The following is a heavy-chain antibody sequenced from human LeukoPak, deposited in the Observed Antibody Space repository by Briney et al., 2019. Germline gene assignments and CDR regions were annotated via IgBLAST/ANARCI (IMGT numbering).Heavy chain of an antibody. Sequence: SETLSLTCTVSGVSISSYYWSWLRQPPGKGLEWIGYIYYSGSTNYNPSLKSRVTISVDTSKNQFSLKLSSVTAADTAVYYCARVGQDYYGSGSYYQPFDYWGQGTLVTVSS. CDR3: ARVGQDYYGSGSYYQPFDY. D-gene: IGHD3-10*01. CDR1: GVSISSYY. J-gene: IGHJ4*02. V-gene: IGHV4-59*01. CDR2: IYYSGST.